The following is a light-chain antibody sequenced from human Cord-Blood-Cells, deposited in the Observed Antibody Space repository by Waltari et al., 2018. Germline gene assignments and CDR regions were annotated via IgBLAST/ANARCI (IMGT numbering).Light chain of an antibody. Sequence: DIVMTQSPDSLAASVGERATINCKSSQSVLYSSNNKNYLAWYQQKPGQPPKLLIYWASTRESGVPDRFRGSGSGTDFTLTISSLQAEDVAVYYCQQYYSTPYSFGQGTKLEIK. CDR1: QSVLYSSNNKNY. V-gene: IGKV4-1*01. CDR2: WAS. CDR3: QQYYSTPYS. J-gene: IGKJ2*03.